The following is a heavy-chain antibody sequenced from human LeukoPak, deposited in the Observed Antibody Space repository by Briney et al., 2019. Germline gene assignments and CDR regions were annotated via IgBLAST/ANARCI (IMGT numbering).Heavy chain of an antibody. V-gene: IGHV4-34*01. D-gene: IGHD5-24*01. CDR2: INHSGST. CDR3: ARFSGRRDGYIIYYFDY. J-gene: IGHJ4*02. Sequence: SETLSLTCAVYGGSFSGYYWSWIRQPPGKGLEWIGEINHSGSTNYNPSLESRVTISVDTSKNQFSLKLSSVTAADTAVYYCARFSGRRDGYIIYYFDYWGQGTLVTVSS. CDR1: GGSFSGYY.